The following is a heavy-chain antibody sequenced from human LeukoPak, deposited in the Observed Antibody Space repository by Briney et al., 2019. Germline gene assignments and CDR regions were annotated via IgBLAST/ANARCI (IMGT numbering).Heavy chain of an antibody. J-gene: IGHJ3*02. Sequence: ASVKVSCKASGYTFTGYYMHWVRQAPGQGLEWVRWINPNSGGTNYAQKFQGRVTMTRDTSISTAYMELSRLRSDDTAVYYCARDKAYQLLLVNAFDIWGQGTMVTVSS. D-gene: IGHD2-2*01. CDR1: GYTFTGYY. CDR3: ARDKAYQLLLVNAFDI. V-gene: IGHV1-2*02. CDR2: INPNSGGT.